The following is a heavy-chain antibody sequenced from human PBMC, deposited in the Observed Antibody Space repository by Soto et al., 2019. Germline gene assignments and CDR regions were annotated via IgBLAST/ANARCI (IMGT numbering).Heavy chain of an antibody. V-gene: IGHV3-33*01. CDR1: GFTFSSYG. J-gene: IGHJ6*02. CDR2: IWYDGSNK. Sequence: GGSLRLSCAASGFTFSSYGMHWVRQAPGKGLEWVAVIWYDGSNKYYADSVKGRFTISRDNSKNTLYLQMNSLRAEDTAVYYWARDRDYGSGSYDISYYGMDVWGQGTTVTVSS. D-gene: IGHD3-10*01. CDR3: ARDRDYGSGSYDISYYGMDV.